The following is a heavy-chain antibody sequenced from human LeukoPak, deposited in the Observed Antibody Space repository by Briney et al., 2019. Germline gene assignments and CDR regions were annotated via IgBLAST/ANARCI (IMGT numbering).Heavy chain of an antibody. V-gene: IGHV4-39*02. Sequence: SETLSLTCTVSGGSIRSSYYYWGWIRQPPGKGLEWIGSIYDSGSTYYNPSLKSRVTISVDTSKNQFSLKLNSVTAADTAVYYCARDSGRAVDYWGQGTLVTVSS. CDR3: ARDSGRAVDY. J-gene: IGHJ4*02. D-gene: IGHD3-10*01. CDR1: GGSIRSSYYY. CDR2: IYDSGST.